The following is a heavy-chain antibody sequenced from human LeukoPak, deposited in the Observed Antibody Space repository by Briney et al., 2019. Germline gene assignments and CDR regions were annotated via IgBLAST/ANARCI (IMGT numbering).Heavy chain of an antibody. D-gene: IGHD6-19*01. CDR1: GGSISSSNYY. Sequence: PSETLSLTCTVSGGSISSSNYYWGSIRQHPGKGLEWIGSIYYSGSTYYNPSLKSRVTISVDTSKNQFSLKLMSVTAADTAVYYCARSGAVAATDFWGQGTLVTVSS. CDR3: ARSGAVAATDF. V-gene: IGHV4-39*01. J-gene: IGHJ4*02. CDR2: IYYSGST.